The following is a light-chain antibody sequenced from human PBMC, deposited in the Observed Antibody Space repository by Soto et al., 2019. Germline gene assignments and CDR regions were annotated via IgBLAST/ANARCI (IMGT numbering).Light chain of an antibody. V-gene: IGLV2-14*03. J-gene: IGLJ1*01. CDR2: EVT. CDR3: GSYTSSNTLV. CDR1: SSDVGGYNY. Sequence: QAVLTQPASVSGSPRQSITISCTGTSSDVGGYNYVSWYQQHPGKAPKLLIYEVTYRPSGVSNRFSGSKSGNTASLTISGLQAEDEADYFCGSYTSSNTLVFGTGTKVTVL.